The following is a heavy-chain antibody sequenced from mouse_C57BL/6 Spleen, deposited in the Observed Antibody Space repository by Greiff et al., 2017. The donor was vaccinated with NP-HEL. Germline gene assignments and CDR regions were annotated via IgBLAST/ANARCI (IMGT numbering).Heavy chain of an antibody. CDR1: GYAFSSSW. Sequence: VQLQQSGPELVKPGASVKISCKASGYAFSSSWMNWVKQRPGKGLEWIGRIYPGDGDTNYNGKFKGKATLTADKSSSTAYMQIISLTSEESAVYFCGRSYGYYFDVWGTWTTGTVSS. J-gene: IGHJ1*03. CDR3: GRSYGYYFDV. D-gene: IGHD1-2*01. CDR2: IYPGDGDT. V-gene: IGHV1-82*01.